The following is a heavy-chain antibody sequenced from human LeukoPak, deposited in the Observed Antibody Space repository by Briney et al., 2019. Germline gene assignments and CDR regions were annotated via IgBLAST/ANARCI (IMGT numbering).Heavy chain of an antibody. CDR3: AKDPSVVLAGNFDY. J-gene: IGHJ4*02. V-gene: IGHV3-23*01. CDR1: GFTFGSYA. Sequence: GGSLRLSCAASGFTFGSYAMSWVRQAPGKGLEWVSAISGSGGSTYYADSVKGRFTISRDNSKNTLYLQMNSLRAEDTAVYYCAKDPSVVLAGNFDYWGQGTLVTVSS. D-gene: IGHD2-2*01. CDR2: ISGSGGST.